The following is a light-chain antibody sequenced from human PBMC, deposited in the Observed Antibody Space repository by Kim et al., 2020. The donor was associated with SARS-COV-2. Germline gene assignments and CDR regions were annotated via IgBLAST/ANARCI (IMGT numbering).Light chain of an antibody. V-gene: IGKV3-15*01. J-gene: IGKJ4*01. CDR1: NSN. CDR3: QQYNYWPPLT. Sequence: NSNLAWSQQNPGQAPRLLIYGAFARATGVPARFSGSGSGTEFTLTISSLQSEDFAVYYCQQYNYWPPLTFGGGTKLEI. CDR2: GAF.